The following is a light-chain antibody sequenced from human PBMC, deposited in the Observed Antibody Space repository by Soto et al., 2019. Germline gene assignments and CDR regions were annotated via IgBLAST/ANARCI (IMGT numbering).Light chain of an antibody. CDR2: KLS. CDR3: VQGTHWPPYT. J-gene: IGKJ2*01. Sequence: DVVMTQSPLSLPVTLGQPASISCRSSQSLIYSDGNTYLNWFQQRPGLSPRRLIYKLSNRDSGVPDRFSGSGSGTDFTMKISRVEAEDVGVYYCVQGTHWPPYTFGQGTKLEIK. V-gene: IGKV2-30*01. CDR1: QSLIYSDGNTY.